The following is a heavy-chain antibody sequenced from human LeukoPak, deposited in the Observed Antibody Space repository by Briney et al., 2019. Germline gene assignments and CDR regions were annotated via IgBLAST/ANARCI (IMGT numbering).Heavy chain of an antibody. CDR1: GFTVSSNY. CDR3: ARDSYSSGIDF. J-gene: IGHJ4*02. Sequence: GGSLRLSCAASGFTVSSNYMSWVRQAPGKGLEWVSVIYSGGSTYYADSVKGRFTVSRDNTRNSLYLQMNSLRVEDTAVYYCARDSYSSGIDFWGQGTLVTVSS. D-gene: IGHD3-10*01. CDR2: IYSGGST. V-gene: IGHV3-53*01.